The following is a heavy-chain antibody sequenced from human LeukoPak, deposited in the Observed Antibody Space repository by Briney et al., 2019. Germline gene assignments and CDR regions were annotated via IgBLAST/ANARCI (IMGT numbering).Heavy chain of an antibody. D-gene: IGHD5-12*01. J-gene: IGHJ4*02. Sequence: PGGSLRLSCAASGFTFSSYAMSWVRQAPGKGLEFVSAISGSGGGTNYADSVKGRFTISRDNSKNTLYLQMNRLRAEDTAVYYCAKVRGYGGHEPFDYWGQGTLVTVSS. V-gene: IGHV3-23*01. CDR2: ISGSGGGT. CDR3: AKVRGYGGHEPFDY. CDR1: GFTFSSYA.